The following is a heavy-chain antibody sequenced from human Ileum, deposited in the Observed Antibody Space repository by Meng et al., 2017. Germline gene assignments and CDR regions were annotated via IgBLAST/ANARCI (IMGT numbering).Heavy chain of an antibody. V-gene: IGHV4-38-2*01. CDR3: ARGGGSYGSRMDV. CDR1: GYSISSGYY. D-gene: IGHD1-26*01. CDR2: IYHSGTT. Sequence: GSLRLSCAVSGYSISSGYYWGWIRQPPGRGLERIGNIYHSGTTYYNPSLKSRVTVSIDTSNNHFSLKLSSVTAADTAGYYCARGGGSYGSRMDVWGEGTTVTVSS. J-gene: IGHJ6*04.